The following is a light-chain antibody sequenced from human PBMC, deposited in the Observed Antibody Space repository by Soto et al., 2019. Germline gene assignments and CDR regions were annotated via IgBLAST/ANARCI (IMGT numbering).Light chain of an antibody. V-gene: IGKV1-39*01. J-gene: IGKJ1*01. CDR2: SAS. CDR3: QQTYSLPRT. Sequence: DVQMTQSPSSLSASVGDRVTIACRASQTASKFVNWYQQKPGKVPDLLIYSASTLYSGVPSRFSGSGSGTEFTLTISNLQPEDFATYYCQQTYSLPRTFAQGTKVE. CDR1: QTASKF.